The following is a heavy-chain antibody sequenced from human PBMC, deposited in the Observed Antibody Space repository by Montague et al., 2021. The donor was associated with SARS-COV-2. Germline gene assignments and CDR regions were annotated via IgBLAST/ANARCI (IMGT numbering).Heavy chain of an antibody. J-gene: IGHJ6*02. CDR2: IDQGGAT. D-gene: IGHD3-3*01. Sequence: SETLSLTCAVYGGSFNNYYWTWIRQAPGKGLEWIGEIDQGGATNYSPAFRSRLTLSVDTSKNQFSLKLNSVTAADTAVYFRARGQRQSFSVFGVLAGGPELQHYGLDVWGLGTTVTDS. CDR1: GGSFNNYY. CDR3: ARGQRQSFSVFGVLAGGPELQHYGLDV. V-gene: IGHV4-34*01.